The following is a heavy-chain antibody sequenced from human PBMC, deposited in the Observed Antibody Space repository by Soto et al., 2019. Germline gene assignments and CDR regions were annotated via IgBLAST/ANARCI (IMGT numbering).Heavy chain of an antibody. J-gene: IGHJ4*02. CDR2: IFDTGST. CDR3: ARSLSVRLVLDY. D-gene: IGHD3-9*01. V-gene: IGHV4-59*08. Sequence: SATLSLTCTVSGGSVSSYSWNWIRQPPGKGLEWIGFIFDTGSTRYNPSLKSRVTLSVDRSENHFSLKLSFVTAADTAVYYFARSLSVRLVLDYWGQGTRVTVS. CDR1: GGSVSSYS.